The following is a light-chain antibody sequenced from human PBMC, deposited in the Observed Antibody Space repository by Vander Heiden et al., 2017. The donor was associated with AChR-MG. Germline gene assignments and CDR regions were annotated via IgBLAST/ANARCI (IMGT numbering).Light chain of an antibody. CDR1: QSISSN. CDR3: QQYNNWLT. J-gene: IGKJ4*01. V-gene: IGKV3-15*01. CDR2: GAS. Sequence: IMMTQSPATLSASPGEGATLSCRASQSISSNLAWYQQKPGQAPRLLIYGASTRASGIPARFSGSGSGTEFTLTISSLQSEDFAVYYCQQYNNWLTFGGGTKVEIK.